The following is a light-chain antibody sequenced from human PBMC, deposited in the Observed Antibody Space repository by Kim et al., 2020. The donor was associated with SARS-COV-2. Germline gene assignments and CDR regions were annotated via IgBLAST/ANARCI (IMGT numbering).Light chain of an antibody. CDR1: QSISSY. V-gene: IGKV1-39*01. CDR2: AAS. J-gene: IGKJ1*01. CDR3: HQSYSTPPVT. Sequence: DIQMTQSPSSLSASVGDRVTITCRASQSISSYLNLYQQKPGKAPKLLIYAASSLQSGVPSRFSGSGSGTDFTLTISSLQPEDFATYYCHQSYSTPPVTFGPGTKWDIK.